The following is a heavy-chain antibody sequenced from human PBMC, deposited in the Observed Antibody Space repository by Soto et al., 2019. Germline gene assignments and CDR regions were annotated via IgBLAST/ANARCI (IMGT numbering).Heavy chain of an antibody. CDR1: GFSISSSA. Sequence: EVQLLESGGCLVQPGGSFRLYCAVSGFSISSSAFSWVRQTPGKGLEWVSASRGGGGPTHYADSVRGLFPISRDNSKNTLYLQMNSLRAEYTAIYYCAKNDLSVYPLGGFWSRGALVSVPS. D-gene: IGHD3-9*01. J-gene: IGHJ1*01. CDR3: AKNDLSVYPLGGF. V-gene: IGHV3-23*01. CDR2: SRGGGGPT.